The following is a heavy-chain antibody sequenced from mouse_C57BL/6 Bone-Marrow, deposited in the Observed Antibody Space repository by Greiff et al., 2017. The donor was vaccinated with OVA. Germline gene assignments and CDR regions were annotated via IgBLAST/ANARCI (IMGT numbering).Heavy chain of an antibody. CDR1: GYSFNTYA. V-gene: IGHV10-1*01. CDR2: IRRKSNNYAT. CDR3: ERQRADWYYFGY. J-gene: IGHJ2*01. D-gene: IGHD3-3*01. Sequence: EVKLLEPGGGLVQPKGSLKLSCAASGYSFNTYAMNWVRQAPGRGLEWVARIRRKSNNYATNYADSVKDRFTISRHSSEAILQLQMNNLRMEDTAMSYYERQRADWYYFGYWGQGTTLTVSS.